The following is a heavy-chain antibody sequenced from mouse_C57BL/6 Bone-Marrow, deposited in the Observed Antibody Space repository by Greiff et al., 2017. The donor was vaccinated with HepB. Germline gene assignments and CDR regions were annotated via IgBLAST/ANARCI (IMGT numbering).Heavy chain of an antibody. CDR2: IDPSDSYT. V-gene: IGHV1-69*01. Sequence: QVQLQQPGAELVMPGASVMLSCKASGYTFTSHWMHWVKQRPGQGLEWIGEIDPSDSYTNYNQTFKGKSTLTVDKSSSTAYMQLSSLTSEDSAVYYCVRRGFPYYIDYWGQGTTLTVSS. CDR1: GYTFTSHW. CDR3: VRRGFPYYIDY. J-gene: IGHJ2*01.